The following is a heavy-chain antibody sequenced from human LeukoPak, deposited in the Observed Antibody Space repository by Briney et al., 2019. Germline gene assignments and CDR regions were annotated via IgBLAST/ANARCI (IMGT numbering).Heavy chain of an antibody. V-gene: IGHV3-53*01. CDR1: GFTFSNNF. J-gene: IGHJ3*02. D-gene: IGHD5/OR15-5a*01. Sequence: GGSLRLSCAASGFTFSNNFMYWVRQAPGKGLEWVSVIHSDGNTLYADSVEGRFTISRDNFKNTVYLQMSSLRAEDTAVYYCAREDNRGVYDDGFDIWGQGTMVTVSS. CDR2: IHSDGNT. CDR3: AREDNRGVYDDGFDI.